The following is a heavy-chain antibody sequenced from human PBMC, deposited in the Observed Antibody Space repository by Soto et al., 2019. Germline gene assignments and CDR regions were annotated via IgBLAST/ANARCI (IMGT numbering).Heavy chain of an antibody. V-gene: IGHV1-8*01. CDR2: MNPNSGNT. CDR1: GYTFTSYD. D-gene: IGHD3-3*01. CDR3: ARAYYDFWSGYSNWFDP. J-gene: IGHJ5*02. Sequence: QVQLVQSGAEVKKPGASVKVSCKASGYTFTSYDINWVRQATGQGLEWMGWMNPNSGNTGYAQKLHGRVSMTRTTSISTAYMELSSLRSEDTAGYYCARAYYDFWSGYSNWFDPWGPGTLVTVSS.